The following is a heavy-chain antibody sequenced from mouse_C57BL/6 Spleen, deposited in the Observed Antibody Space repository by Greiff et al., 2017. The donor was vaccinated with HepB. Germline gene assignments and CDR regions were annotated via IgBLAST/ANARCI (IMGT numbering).Heavy chain of an antibody. CDR3: ARSYGSRGYAMDY. J-gene: IGHJ4*01. Sequence: EVQGVESGGGLVQPGGSLSLSCAASGFTFTDYYMSWVRQPPGKALEWLGFIRNKANGYTTEYSASVKGRFTISRDNSQSILYLQMNALRAEDSATYYCARSYGSRGYAMDYWGQGTSVTVSS. D-gene: IGHD1-1*01. CDR2: IRNKANGYTT. V-gene: IGHV7-3*01. CDR1: GFTFTDYY.